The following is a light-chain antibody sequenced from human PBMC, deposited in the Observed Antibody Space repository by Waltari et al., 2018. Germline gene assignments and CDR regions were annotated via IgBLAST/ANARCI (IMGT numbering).Light chain of an antibody. J-gene: IGLJ6*01. CDR2: KDS. CDR1: ALPKQY. Sequence: SYELTQPPSVSVSPGQTARITCSGDALPKQYAYWYQEKPGQAPVLVIYKDSARPSGIPERFSGSSSGTTVTLTISGVQAEDEADYYCQSADSSGTYNVFGSGTKVTVL. V-gene: IGLV3-25*03. CDR3: QSADSSGTYNV.